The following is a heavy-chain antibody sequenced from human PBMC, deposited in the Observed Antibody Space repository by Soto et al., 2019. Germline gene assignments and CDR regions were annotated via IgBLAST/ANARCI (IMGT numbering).Heavy chain of an antibody. CDR3: ARGPTDYPDNSGNYFLDY. CDR1: GYSFITYG. V-gene: IGHV1-18*01. CDR2: ISTYNGNT. Sequence: QVQLVQSGAEVKKPGASVKVSCKVSGYSFITYGVSWVRQAPGQGLDWMGWISTYNGNTKYAERLQGRVTMTTDTTTSTAYVELRSLRSDDTAVYYCARGPTDYPDNSGNYFLDYWGQGTLVTVSS. D-gene: IGHD3-22*01. J-gene: IGHJ4*02.